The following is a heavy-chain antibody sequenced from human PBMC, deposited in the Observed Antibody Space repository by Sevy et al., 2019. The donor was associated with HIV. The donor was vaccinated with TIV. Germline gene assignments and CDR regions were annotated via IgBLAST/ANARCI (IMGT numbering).Heavy chain of an antibody. CDR2: ISYDGSNK. D-gene: IGHD1-26*01. Sequence: GGSLRLSCAASGFTFSSYAMHWVRQAPGKGLEWVAVISYDGSNKYYADSVKGRFTISRDNSKNTLYLQMKSLRAEDTAVYYCARDREWELYWYFDLWGRGTLVTVSS. CDR1: GFTFSSYA. CDR3: ARDREWELYWYFDL. J-gene: IGHJ2*01. V-gene: IGHV3-30-3*01.